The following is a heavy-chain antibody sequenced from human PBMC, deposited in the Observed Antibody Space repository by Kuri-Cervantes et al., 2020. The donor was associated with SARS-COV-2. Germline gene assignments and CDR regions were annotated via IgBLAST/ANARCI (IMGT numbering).Heavy chain of an antibody. CDR3: ARGSESPPFDY. V-gene: IGHV4-28*03. D-gene: IGHD2/OR15-2a*01. J-gene: IGHJ4*02. CDR1: GYSISSSNW. CDR2: IYYSGST. Sequence: SETLSLTCAVPGYSISSSNWWGWIRQPPGKGLAWIGYIYYSGSTYYNPSLKSRVTMSVDTSKNQFSLKLSSVTAVDTAVYYCARGSESPPFDYWGQGTLVTVSS.